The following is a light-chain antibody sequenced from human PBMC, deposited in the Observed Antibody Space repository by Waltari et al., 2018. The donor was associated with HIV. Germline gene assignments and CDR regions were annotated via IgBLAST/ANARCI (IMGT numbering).Light chain of an antibody. Sequence: QSVLTQPPSLSADPGQKVSITCSGSSSNIGVNYVSWYQQFPRTAPKLLIYDNNERPSGIPDRFSGSKSGTSATLDITGLRTGDEADYYCVSWDSSLRGVLFGGGTKLTVL. CDR2: DNN. V-gene: IGLV1-51*01. J-gene: IGLJ2*01. CDR3: VSWDSSLRGVL. CDR1: SSNIGVNY.